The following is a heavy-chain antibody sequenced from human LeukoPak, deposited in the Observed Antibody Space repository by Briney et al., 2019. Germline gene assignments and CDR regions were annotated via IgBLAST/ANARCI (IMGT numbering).Heavy chain of an antibody. V-gene: IGHV3-72*01. CDR3: TKLARAPRDFDY. D-gene: IGHD3-10*01. CDR2: SRDKGNSYTT. J-gene: IGHJ4*01. CDR1: GFTFSDHY. Sequence: PGGSLRLSCAASGFTFSDHYIDWVRQAPGKGLEWVGRSRDKGNSYTTAYAASVRGRFTISRDDSKSSLYLQMNSLKIEDTAVYYCTKLARAPRDFDYRGQGTLVTVSS.